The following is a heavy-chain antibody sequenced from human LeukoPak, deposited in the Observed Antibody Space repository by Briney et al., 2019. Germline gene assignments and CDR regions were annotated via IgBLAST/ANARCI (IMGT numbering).Heavy chain of an antibody. D-gene: IGHD3-22*01. CDR2: ISYDGSNR. J-gene: IGHJ3*02. V-gene: IGHV3-30*18. CDR1: GFTFSSYG. Sequence: GGSLRLSCAASGFTFSSYGMHWVRQAPGKGLEWVAVISYDGSNRYYADSVKGRFTISRDNSKNTLYLQMKSLRAEDTAVYYCAKDHYDSSGYWAFDIWGQGTMVTVSS. CDR3: AKDHYDSSGYWAFDI.